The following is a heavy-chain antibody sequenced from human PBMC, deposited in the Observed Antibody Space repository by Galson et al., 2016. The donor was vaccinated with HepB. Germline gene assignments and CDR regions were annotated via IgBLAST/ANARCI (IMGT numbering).Heavy chain of an antibody. J-gene: IGHJ3*01. D-gene: IGHD6-19*01. CDR1: GFTVSSNY. V-gene: IGHV3-66*01. CDR3: AGDLVAVPFYDAFDL. Sequence: SLRLSCAASGFTVSSNYMSWVRQAPGKGLEWVSVIYSGGSTYYADSVKGRFTISRDNSKNTLYLQMNSLRAEDTAVYYYAGDLVAVPFYDAFDLWGQGTMVTVSS. CDR2: IYSGGST.